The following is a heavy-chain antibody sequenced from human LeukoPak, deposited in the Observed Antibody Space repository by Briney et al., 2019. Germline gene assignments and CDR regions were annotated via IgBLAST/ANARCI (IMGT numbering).Heavy chain of an antibody. CDR2: IKYDGTHK. D-gene: IGHD3-22*01. CDR1: GFSFSSYW. Sequence: GGSLRLSCVASGFSFSSYWMAWVRQAPGKGLEWVANIKYDGTHKFYADSVKGRFTISRDNAKNSLFLEMNGLRADDTAVYFCASSHDSSGNDWGQGTLVTVSS. CDR3: ASSHDSSGND. V-gene: IGHV3-7*01. J-gene: IGHJ4*02.